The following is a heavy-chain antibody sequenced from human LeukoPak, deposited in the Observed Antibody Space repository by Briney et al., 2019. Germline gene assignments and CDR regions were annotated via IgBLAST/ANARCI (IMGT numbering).Heavy chain of an antibody. D-gene: IGHD3-10*01. CDR2: ISGSGGST. J-gene: IGHJ4*02. V-gene: IGHV3-23*01. Sequence: GGSLRLSCAASGFTFSSYAMSWVRQAPGKGLEWVSGISGSGGSTYYADSVKGRFTISRDNAKNTLYLQMNSLRVEDTAVYYCTRGPPDGSGNYYPGDFWGQGTLVTVSS. CDR1: GFTFSSYA. CDR3: TRGPPDGSGNYYPGDF.